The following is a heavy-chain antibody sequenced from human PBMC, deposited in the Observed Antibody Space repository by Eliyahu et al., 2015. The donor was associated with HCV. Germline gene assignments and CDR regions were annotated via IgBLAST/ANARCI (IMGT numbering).Heavy chain of an antibody. Sequence: EVQLVESGGGLVQPGGSLRLSCAXSGFTFSTYWMSWVRQAPGKGLEWVANIKQDGSEKYYVDSVKGRFTISRDNAKNSLYLQMNSLRAEDTAVYYCARDSGYSEYAWSYWGQGTLVTVSS. J-gene: IGHJ4*02. V-gene: IGHV3-7*03. CDR3: ARDSGYSEYAWSY. D-gene: IGHD4-11*01. CDR1: GFTFSTYW. CDR2: IKQDGSEK.